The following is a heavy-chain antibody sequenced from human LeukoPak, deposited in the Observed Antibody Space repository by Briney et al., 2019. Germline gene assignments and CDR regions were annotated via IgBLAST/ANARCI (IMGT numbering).Heavy chain of an antibody. CDR3: ALIGDHAWFDP. J-gene: IGHJ5*02. Sequence: ASVKVSCKASGYTFSGYYIFWVRRAPGQGLEWMGWINPNSGGTNYAPEFQGRLTMTRDTSITTAYMELSTLRSDDTAVYYCALIGDHAWFDPWGQGTLDTVSS. CDR1: GYTFSGYY. D-gene: IGHD3-10*01. V-gene: IGHV1-2*02. CDR2: INPNSGGT.